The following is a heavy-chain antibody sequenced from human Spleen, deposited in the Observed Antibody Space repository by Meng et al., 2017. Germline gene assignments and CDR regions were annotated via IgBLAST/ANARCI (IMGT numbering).Heavy chain of an antibody. D-gene: IGHD2-2*01. CDR2: INPNSGGT. Sequence: GGSLRLSCKASGYTLTGYYMHWVRQAPGQGLEWMGWINPNSGGTNYAQKFQGRVTMTRDTSISTAYMELSRLRSDDTAVYYCARGIVVVPAAIPGYWGQGTLVTVSS. CDR1: GYTLTGYY. V-gene: IGHV1-2*02. CDR3: ARGIVVVPAAIPGY. J-gene: IGHJ4*02.